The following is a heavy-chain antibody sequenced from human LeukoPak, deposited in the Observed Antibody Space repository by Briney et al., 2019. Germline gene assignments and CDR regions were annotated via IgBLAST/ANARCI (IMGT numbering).Heavy chain of an antibody. V-gene: IGHV3-7*01. CDR1: GFTFSSNW. CDR3: ARDRDCGDGGCYPHFDY. Sequence: AGGSLRLSCAASGFTFSSNWMSWVRQAPGKGLEWVANIRQDGSDKYYMDSVKGRFTTSRDNAKNSLSLQMNSLRVEDTAVYYCARDRDCGDGGCYPHFDYWGQGVRVTVSS. J-gene: IGHJ4*02. D-gene: IGHD2-15*01. CDR2: IRQDGSDK.